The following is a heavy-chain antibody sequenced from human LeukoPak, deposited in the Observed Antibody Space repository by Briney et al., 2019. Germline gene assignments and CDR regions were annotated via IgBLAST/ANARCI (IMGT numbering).Heavy chain of an antibody. CDR2: ISSSSSYI. CDR3: ARAGYSSGWCFDY. Sequence: GGSLRLSCAASGFTFSSYSMNWVRQAPGKGLEWVSSISSSSSYIYYADSLKGRFTISRDNAKNSLYLQMNSLRAEDTAVYYCARAGYSSGWCFDYWGQGTLVTVSS. D-gene: IGHD6-19*01. J-gene: IGHJ4*02. V-gene: IGHV3-21*01. CDR1: GFTFSSYS.